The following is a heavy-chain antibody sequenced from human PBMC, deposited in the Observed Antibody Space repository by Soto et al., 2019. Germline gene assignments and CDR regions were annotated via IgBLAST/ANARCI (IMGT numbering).Heavy chain of an antibody. Sequence: GGSLRLSXAASGFTFSSYAMSWVRQAPGKGLEWVSGISDSGGSTYYADSVKGRFTISRDNSKNTLYLQMNSLRAEDTAVYYCAKGTYYYGSAPYYFDYWGQGTLVTVSS. CDR2: ISDSGGST. CDR1: GFTFSSYA. CDR3: AKGTYYYGSAPYYFDY. D-gene: IGHD3-10*01. J-gene: IGHJ4*02. V-gene: IGHV3-23*01.